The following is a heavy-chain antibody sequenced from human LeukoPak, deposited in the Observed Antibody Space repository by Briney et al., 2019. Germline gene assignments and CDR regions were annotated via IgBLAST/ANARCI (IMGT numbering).Heavy chain of an antibody. CDR1: GFTFSSYW. J-gene: IGHJ2*01. CDR3: ARVDSSSWEQIYWYFDL. CDR2: IKQDGSEK. Sequence: GGSLRLSCAASGFTFSSYWMSWVRQAPGKGLEWVANIKQDGSEKYYVDSVKGRFTISRDNAKNSLYLQMNSLRAEDTAVYYCARVDSSSWEQIYWYFDLWGRGTLVTVSS. V-gene: IGHV3-7*01. D-gene: IGHD6-13*01.